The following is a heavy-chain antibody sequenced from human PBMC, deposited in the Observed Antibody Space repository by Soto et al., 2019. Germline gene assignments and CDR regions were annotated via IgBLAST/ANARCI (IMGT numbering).Heavy chain of an antibody. V-gene: IGHV2-5*04. CDR3: VKKGYSYDPFAY. J-gene: IGHJ4*02. Sequence: SGPTLVNPTQTLTLTCTFSGFSLTTYGVGVGWIRQPPGKALEWLALIFWNDDERYSPSLKSRLTITKDTSKNQVVFTMTNMDPVETAKYFCVKKGYSYDPFAYWGRGTLVTVSS. CDR2: IFWNDDE. CDR1: GFSLTTYGVG. D-gene: IGHD5-18*01.